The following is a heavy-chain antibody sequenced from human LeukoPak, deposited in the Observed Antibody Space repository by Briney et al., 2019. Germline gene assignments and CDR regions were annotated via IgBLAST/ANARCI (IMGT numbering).Heavy chain of an antibody. Sequence: SETLSLTCSVSGGSITTWHWCWIRQPPGKGLEWIGYIYYSGTTNYNPSLKSRVAISADTPNNQSFLTLTSLTAADKPVYYFVEMPRGALSWFDPWGQGTLVTVSS. J-gene: IGHJ5*02. CDR1: GGSITTWH. D-gene: IGHD3-10*01. V-gene: IGHV4-59*12. CDR2: IYYSGTT. CDR3: VEMPRGALSWFDP.